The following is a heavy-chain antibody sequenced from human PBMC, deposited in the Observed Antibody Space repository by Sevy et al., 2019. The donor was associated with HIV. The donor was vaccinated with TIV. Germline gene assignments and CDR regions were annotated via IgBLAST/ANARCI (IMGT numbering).Heavy chain of an antibody. J-gene: IGHJ5*02. Sequence: ASVKVSCKASGYSFTDYYLHWVRQAPGQGLEWMGRINPNTGGTNSAGRFKGRVTLTTDTSMSTAYMELSRLTFDDTAVYFCAKATSYCGGDCYSGTWGQGTLVTVSS. V-gene: IGHV1-2*06. CDR1: GYSFTDYY. D-gene: IGHD2-21*02. CDR3: AKATSYCGGDCYSGT. CDR2: INPNTGGT.